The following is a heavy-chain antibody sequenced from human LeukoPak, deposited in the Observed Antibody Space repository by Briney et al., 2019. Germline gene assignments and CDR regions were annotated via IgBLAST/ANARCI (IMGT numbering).Heavy chain of an antibody. CDR2: ISSRSGYI. CDR1: GFTFTTYT. V-gene: IGHV3-21*04. D-gene: IGHD4-23*01. J-gene: IGHJ4*02. CDR3: ARDYGTYGGNSLGYFDF. Sequence: GGSLRLSCAASGFTFTTYTMNWVRQAPGKGLEWVSSISSRSGYIYYADSVRGRFTISRDNAKDSLSLQMNSLRAEDTAVYYCARDYGTYGGNSLGYFDFWGQGTLVTVSA.